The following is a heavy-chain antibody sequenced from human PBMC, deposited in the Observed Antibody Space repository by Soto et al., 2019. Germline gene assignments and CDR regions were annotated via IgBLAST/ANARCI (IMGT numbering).Heavy chain of an antibody. CDR1: GFTFSNYW. Sequence: ESGGGLVQPGGSLRLSCAASGFTFSNYWMSWVRQVPGKGLAWVSNIKDDGSEKYYVDSVKGRFTISRDNAKNSVHLQMNSLRDEDTAVYYCVRFSILVSGRGRGAFFDSWGQGTPVTVSS. J-gene: IGHJ4*02. V-gene: IGHV3-7*03. CDR3: VRFSILVSGRGRGAFFDS. D-gene: IGHD6-19*01. CDR2: IKDDGSEK.